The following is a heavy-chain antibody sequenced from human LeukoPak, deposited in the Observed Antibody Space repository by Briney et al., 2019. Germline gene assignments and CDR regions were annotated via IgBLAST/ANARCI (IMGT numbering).Heavy chain of an antibody. CDR2: IYYSGST. Sequence: SETLSHTCTVSGGSISSYYWSWIRQPPGKGVEWIGYIYYSGSTNYNPSLKSRVTISADTSKNQFSLKLSSVTAADAAVYYCARVNRAQDRSGTTSWYIDYWGQGTLVTVSS. J-gene: IGHJ4*02. CDR1: GGSISSYY. V-gene: IGHV4-59*01. D-gene: IGHD1-14*01. CDR3: ARVNRAQDRSGTTSWYIDY.